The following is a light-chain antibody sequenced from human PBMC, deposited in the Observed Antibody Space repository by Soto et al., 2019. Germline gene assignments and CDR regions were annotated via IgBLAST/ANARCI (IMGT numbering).Light chain of an antibody. CDR1: QSISNH. V-gene: IGKV1-39*01. CDR3: QQSYSSPPT. J-gene: IGKJ1*01. CDR2: AAS. Sequence: DIQMTQSPSSLSASVEDRVIITCRASQSISNHLNWYQQKPGKAPKLLIFAASSLQSGVPSRFSGRRSGPDFTLTISSLQTEDFATYYCQQSYSSPPTFGQGTKVDIK.